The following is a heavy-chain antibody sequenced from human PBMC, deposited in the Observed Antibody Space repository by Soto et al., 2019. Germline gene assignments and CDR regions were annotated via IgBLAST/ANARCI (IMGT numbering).Heavy chain of an antibody. CDR1: GFTVSSTY. V-gene: IGHV3-53*01. D-gene: IGHD3-10*01. CDR2: IYSDGTT. J-gene: IGHJ3*02. Sequence: EVQLVESGGGLIQPGGSLRLSCAASGFTVSSTYMSWVRQAPGKGLQWVSVIYSDGTTRYADSVKGRFTISRDNSKNTLYLQMTGLRVEDTAVYYCARGGRGFDIWGQGTMVTVSS. CDR3: ARGGRGFDI.